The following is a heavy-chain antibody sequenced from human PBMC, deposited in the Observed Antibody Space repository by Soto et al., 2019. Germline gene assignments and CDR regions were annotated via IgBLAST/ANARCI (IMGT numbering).Heavy chain of an antibody. D-gene: IGHD5-12*01. CDR1: GLTFSSYS. CDR2: ISSSSRTI. J-gene: IGHJ5*02. CDR3: AREWDGDGYNSGWFDP. Sequence: GGSLRLSWAASGLTFSSYSMSWVRQAPGKGLEWVSYISSSSRTIYCADSVKGRFTISRDNAKNSLYLQMNSLRAEDTAVYYCAREWDGDGYNSGWFDPWGQGTLVTVSS. V-gene: IGHV3-48*01.